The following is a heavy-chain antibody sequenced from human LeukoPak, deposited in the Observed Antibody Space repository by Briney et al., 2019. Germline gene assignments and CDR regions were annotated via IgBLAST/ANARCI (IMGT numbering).Heavy chain of an antibody. Sequence: KPSETLSLTCTVSGGSISSYYWSWIRQPPGKGLEWIGYIYYSGSTNYNPSLKSRVTISVDTSKNQFPLNLSSVTAADTAVYYCAREVIAAHNWFDPWGQGTLVTVSS. V-gene: IGHV4-59*12. J-gene: IGHJ5*02. CDR1: GGSISSYY. D-gene: IGHD6-6*01. CDR3: AREVIAAHNWFDP. CDR2: IYYSGST.